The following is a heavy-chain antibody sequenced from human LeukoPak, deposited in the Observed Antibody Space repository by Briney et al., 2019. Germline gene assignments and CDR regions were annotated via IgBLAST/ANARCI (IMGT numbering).Heavy chain of an antibody. CDR3: ARAIAVAGTWDFDY. CDR1: GYTFISYR. V-gene: IGHV1-18*01. Sequence: ASVKVSCKASGYTFISYRINWVRQAPGQGLEWMGWISSYNDKTNYAQKLQGGVTMTTDTSTSTAYMELRSLRSDDTAVYYCARAIAVAGTWDFDYWGQGTLVTVSS. J-gene: IGHJ4*02. CDR2: ISSYNDKT. D-gene: IGHD6-19*01.